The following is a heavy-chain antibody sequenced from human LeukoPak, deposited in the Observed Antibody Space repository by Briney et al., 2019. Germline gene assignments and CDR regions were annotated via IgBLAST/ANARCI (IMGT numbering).Heavy chain of an antibody. V-gene: IGHV3-15*01. J-gene: IGHJ4*02. CDR2: IKSDGGTT. D-gene: IGHD4-17*01. CDR3: TTDLGDYGDYVRC. Sequence: RGSLRLSCAASGFTFSNAWMSWVRQAPGKGLEWIGRIKSDGGTTDYAAPVKGRFTISRDDSKNTLYLQMNSLKAEDTAVYYCTTDLGDYGDYVRCWGQGTLVTVSS. CDR1: GFTFSNAW.